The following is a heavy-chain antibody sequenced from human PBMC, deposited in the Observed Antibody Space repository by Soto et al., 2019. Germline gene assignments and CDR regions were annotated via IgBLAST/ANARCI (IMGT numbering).Heavy chain of an antibody. CDR2: ISGSGGST. J-gene: IGHJ4*02. V-gene: IGHV3-23*01. D-gene: IGHD2-15*01. Sequence: EVQLLESGGGLVQPGGSLRLSCAASGFTFSSYAMSWVRQAPGKGLEWVSAISGSGGSTYYADSVKGRFTISRDDSAGIAYLQMNRLETEDTAVYYCTRADIRLAEVVSQADYWGQGTLVTVSS. CDR3: TRADIRLAEVVSQADY. CDR1: GFTFSSYA.